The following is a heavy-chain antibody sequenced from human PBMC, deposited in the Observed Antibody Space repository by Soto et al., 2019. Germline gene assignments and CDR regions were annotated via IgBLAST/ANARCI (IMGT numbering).Heavy chain of an antibody. D-gene: IGHD5-12*01. Sequence: GGSLRLSCAASGFTFSSYSMNWVRQAPGKGLEWVSSISSSSSYIYYADSVKGRFTISRDNAKNSLYLQMNSLRAEDTAVYYCARRRSGASGYDLDYWGQGTLVTVSS. V-gene: IGHV3-21*01. CDR2: ISSSSSYI. CDR1: GFTFSSYS. J-gene: IGHJ4*02. CDR3: ARRRSGASGYDLDY.